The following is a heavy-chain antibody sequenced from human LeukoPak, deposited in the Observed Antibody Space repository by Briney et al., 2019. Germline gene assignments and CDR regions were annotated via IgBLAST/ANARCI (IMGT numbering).Heavy chain of an antibody. CDR3: AGGSSADWNSEYFQH. CDR1: GYTFTSYA. D-gene: IGHD1-7*01. V-gene: IGHV1-3*01. J-gene: IGHJ1*01. CDR2: INAGNGNT. Sequence: ASVKVSCKASGYTFTSYAMHWVRQAPGQRLEWMGWINAGNGNTKYSQKFQGRVTITRDTSASTAYMELSSLRSEDTAVYYCAGGSSADWNSEYFQHWGQGTLVTVSS.